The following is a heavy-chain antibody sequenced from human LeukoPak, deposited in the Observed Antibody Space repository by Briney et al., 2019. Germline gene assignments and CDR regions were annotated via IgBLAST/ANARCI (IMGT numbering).Heavy chain of an antibody. CDR3: ARDHLEYSSSSVAFDI. CDR2: IYHSGST. J-gene: IGHJ3*02. D-gene: IGHD6-6*01. Sequence: SETLSLTCTVSGGSISSGGYYWSWIRQPPGKGLEWIGYIYHSGSTYYNPSLKSRVTISVDRSKNQFSLKLSSVTAADTAVYYCARDHLEYSSSSVAFDIWGQGTMVTVSS. CDR1: GGSISSGGYY. V-gene: IGHV4-30-2*01.